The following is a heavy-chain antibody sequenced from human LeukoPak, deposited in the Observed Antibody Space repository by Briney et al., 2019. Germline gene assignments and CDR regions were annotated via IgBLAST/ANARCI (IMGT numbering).Heavy chain of an antibody. V-gene: IGHV1-18*01. CDR2: ISAYNGNT. CDR3: ARSLAAAGTKYFDH. D-gene: IGHD6-13*01. J-gene: IGHJ4*02. CDR1: GYTFTSYG. Sequence: ASVKVSCKASGYTFTSYGISWVRQAPGQGLAWMGWISAYNGNTNYAQKLQGRVTMTTDTSTSTAYMELRSLRSDDTAVYYCARSLAAAGTKYFDHWGQGTLVTVSS.